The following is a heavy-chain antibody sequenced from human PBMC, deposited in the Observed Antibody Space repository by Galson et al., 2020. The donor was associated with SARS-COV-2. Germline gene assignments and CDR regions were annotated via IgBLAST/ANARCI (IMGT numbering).Heavy chain of an antibody. Sequence: ASVKVSCKASGYRFTNNGISWVRQAPGQGLEWMGWINVYSGDTDYAQKFQGRVTMATDTSTSTAYLELRSLRSDDTAIYYCARDRGGNYYFDYWGQGTLVTVSS. V-gene: IGHV1-18*01. J-gene: IGHJ4*02. CDR3: ARDRGGNYYFDY. CDR1: GYRFTNNG. D-gene: IGHD2-21*01. CDR2: INVYSGDT.